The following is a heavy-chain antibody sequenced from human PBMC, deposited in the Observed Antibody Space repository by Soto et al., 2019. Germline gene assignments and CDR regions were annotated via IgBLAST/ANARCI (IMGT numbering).Heavy chain of an antibody. CDR3: ARGELLYYYYYGMDV. Sequence: GASVKVSCKASGYNLTTYAMLWVRQAPGQRPEWMGWINTGNVNTKYSPKFPGRVTITRDTSASTASMELSSLNSEDTAVYYCARGELLYYYYYGMDVWGQGSTVTVS. CDR2: INTGNVNT. J-gene: IGHJ6*02. V-gene: IGHV1-3*04. CDR1: GYNLTTYA. D-gene: IGHD1-26*01.